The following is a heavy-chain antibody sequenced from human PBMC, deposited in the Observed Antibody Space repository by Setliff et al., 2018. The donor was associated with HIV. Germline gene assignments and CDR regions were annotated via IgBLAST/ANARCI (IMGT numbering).Heavy chain of an antibody. Sequence: PGGSLRLSCAASGSTVSSNYMSWVRQAPGKGLEWVSVIYSGGSTYYADSVKGRFTISRDNFKNTLYLQMNSLRAEDTAVYYCARAMVPDSSGYYRPPAFDIWGQGTMVTVSS. V-gene: IGHV3-53*01. CDR2: IYSGGST. CDR1: GSTVSSNY. CDR3: ARAMVPDSSGYYRPPAFDI. J-gene: IGHJ3*02. D-gene: IGHD3-22*01.